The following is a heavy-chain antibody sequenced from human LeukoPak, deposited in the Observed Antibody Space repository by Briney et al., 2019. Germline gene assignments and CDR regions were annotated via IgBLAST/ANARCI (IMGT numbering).Heavy chain of an antibody. J-gene: IGHJ4*02. CDR1: GTSISGDY. D-gene: IGHD2/OR15-2a*01. CDR3: ARHPFSSPFDF. CDR2: VYFTGNT. V-gene: IGHV4-59*08. Sequence: SETLSLTCTVSGTSISGDYWSWIRQPPGKGLEWIGYVYFTGNTNYNPSLKSRVTISMDTSNNQISLTVTSVTAADTAVYYYARHPFSSPFDFWGQGTLVAVSS.